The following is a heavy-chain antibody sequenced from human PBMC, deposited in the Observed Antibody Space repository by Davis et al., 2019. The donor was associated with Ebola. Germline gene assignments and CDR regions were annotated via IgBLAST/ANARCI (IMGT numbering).Heavy chain of an antibody. V-gene: IGHV4-59*01. CDR2: IYNGGST. CDR1: GGSINTDY. Sequence: SETLSLTCTVSGGSINTDYWSWVRQTPGKGLEWIGYIYNGGSTDYNPSLRSRVTMSVDTSKRLFSLKLSSVTAADTAVYFCATFVGDGTTETLDYWGQGTLVTVSS. J-gene: IGHJ4*02. CDR3: ATFVGDGTTETLDY. D-gene: IGHD1-1*01.